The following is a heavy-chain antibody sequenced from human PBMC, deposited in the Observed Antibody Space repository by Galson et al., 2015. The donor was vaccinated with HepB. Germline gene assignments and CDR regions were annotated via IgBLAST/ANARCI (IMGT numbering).Heavy chain of an antibody. CDR1: GFTFNSYS. Sequence: SLRLSCAASGFTFNSYSMNWVRQAPGKGLEWVSYISFSSTTIYYADSVKGRFTISRDNAQNSLFLQMNSLRDEDTAVYYCAKDKGLGRLSEGMDVWGQGTTVTVSS. D-gene: IGHD3-10*01. CDR2: ISFSSTTI. J-gene: IGHJ6*02. CDR3: AKDKGLGRLSEGMDV. V-gene: IGHV3-48*02.